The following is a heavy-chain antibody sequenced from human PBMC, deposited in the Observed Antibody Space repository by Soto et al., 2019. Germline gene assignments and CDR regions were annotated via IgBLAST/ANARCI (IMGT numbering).Heavy chain of an antibody. CDR2: ISSSSSYI. CDR1: GFTFSSYS. D-gene: IGHD6-6*01. V-gene: IGHV3-21*01. Sequence: EVQLVESGGGLVKPGGSLRLSCAASGFTFSSYSMNWVRLAPGKGLEWVSSISSSSSYIYYADSVKGRFTISRDNAKNSLYLQMNSLRAEDTAVYYCARDRVIAARPDYYYGMDVWGQGTTVTVSS. J-gene: IGHJ6*02. CDR3: ARDRVIAARPDYYYGMDV.